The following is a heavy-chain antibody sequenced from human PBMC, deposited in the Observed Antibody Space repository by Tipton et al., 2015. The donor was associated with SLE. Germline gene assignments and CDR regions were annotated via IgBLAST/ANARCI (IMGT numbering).Heavy chain of an antibody. Sequence: QLVQSGVEVKKPGASVKVSCKASGYTFTSYGICWVRQAPGQGLEWMGWISAYNGDTNYAQKFQGRVTMTTDTSTSTAYMELRSLRSEDTAVYYCARGFYCTSVNCYAASDWGQGTLVTVSS. CDR3: ARGFYCTSVNCYAASD. CDR1: GYTFTSYG. J-gene: IGHJ4*02. D-gene: IGHD2-2*01. CDR2: ISAYNGDT. V-gene: IGHV1-18*01.